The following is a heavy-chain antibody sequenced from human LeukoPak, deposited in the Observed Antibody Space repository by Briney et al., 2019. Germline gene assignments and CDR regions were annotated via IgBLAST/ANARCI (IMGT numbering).Heavy chain of an antibody. Sequence: GGSLRHSCVVSGFTFNRCWMNWVRQAPGKGLEWVAHINPDGRDTYYVDSVKGRFTISRDNAQNSMYLQMNSLRVEDTAVYYCTSWGDTTAEYFQRWGQGTLVTVSS. D-gene: IGHD2-21*02. V-gene: IGHV3-7*01. J-gene: IGHJ1*01. CDR3: TSWGDTTAEYFQR. CDR2: INPDGRDT. CDR1: GFTFNRCW.